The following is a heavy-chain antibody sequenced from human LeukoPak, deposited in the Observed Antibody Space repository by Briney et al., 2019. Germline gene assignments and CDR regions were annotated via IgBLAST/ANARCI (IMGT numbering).Heavy chain of an antibody. V-gene: IGHV3-33*01. CDR1: GFTFSSYG. CDR2: IWYDGSNK. J-gene: IGHJ4*02. Sequence: GGSLRLSCAASGFTFSSYGMHWVRQAPGKGLEWVAVIWYDGSNKYYADSVKGRFTISRDNSKNTLYLQMNSLRAEDTAVYYCAREETYYDILTGYQTLDYWGQGTLVTVSS. CDR3: AREETYYDILTGYQTLDY. D-gene: IGHD3-9*01.